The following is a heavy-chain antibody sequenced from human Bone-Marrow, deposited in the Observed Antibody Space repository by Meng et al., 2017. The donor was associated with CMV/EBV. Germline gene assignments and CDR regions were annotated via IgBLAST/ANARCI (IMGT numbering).Heavy chain of an antibody. Sequence: WGTLRLSCAASGFTFSSYSMHWVRQAPGKGLEWVSSISSSSSYIYYADSVKGRFTISRDNAKNTLYLQMNSLRAEDMAVYYCPREDGFPFYYDSSGYYYEGGDMDYYYYGMDVWGQGTTVTVSS. V-gene: IGHV3-21*01. CDR2: ISSSSSYI. D-gene: IGHD3-22*01. CDR3: PREDGFPFYYDSSGYYYEGGDMDYYYYGMDV. J-gene: IGHJ6*02. CDR1: GFTFSSYS.